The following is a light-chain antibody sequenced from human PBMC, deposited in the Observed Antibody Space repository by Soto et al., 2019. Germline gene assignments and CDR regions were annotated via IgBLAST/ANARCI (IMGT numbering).Light chain of an antibody. V-gene: IGLV2-14*01. CDR2: EVS. CDR1: SSDVGGYNY. Sequence: QSALTQPASVSGSPGQSITISCTGTSSDVGGYNYVSWYQHHPGKAPKLMIYEVSNRPSGVSNRFSGSKSGNTASLIISGLQAEDEADYYCSSYTSTNGWVFGGGTKLTVL. CDR3: SSYTSTNGWV. J-gene: IGLJ3*02.